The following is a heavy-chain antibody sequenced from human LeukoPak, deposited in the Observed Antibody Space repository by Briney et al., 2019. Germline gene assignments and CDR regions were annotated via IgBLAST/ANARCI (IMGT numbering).Heavy chain of an antibody. J-gene: IGHJ6*03. V-gene: IGHV1-8*01. CDR1: GYTFTSYD. D-gene: IGHD6-6*01. CDR3: ARGRGSSLYYYTDV. CDR2: MNPNSGNT. Sequence: ASVKVSCKASGYTFTSYDINWVRQATGQGLEWMGWMNPNSGNTGYAQKFQGRVTMTRNTSISTAYMELSSLRSEDTAVYYCARGRGSSLYYYTDVWGKGTTVTVSS.